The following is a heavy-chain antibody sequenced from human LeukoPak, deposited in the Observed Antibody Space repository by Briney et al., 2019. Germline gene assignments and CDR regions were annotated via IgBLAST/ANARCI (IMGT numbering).Heavy chain of an antibody. V-gene: IGHV3-30*03. D-gene: IGHD1-14*01. CDR2: ISYDGSNK. CDR1: GFTFSSYG. Sequence: QPGRSLRLSCAASGFTFSSYGMHWVRRAPGKGLEWVAVISYDGSNKYYADSVKGRFTISRNNSKNTLYLQMNSLRAEDTAVYYCASSTSGSDLDHDYWGQGTLVTVSS. J-gene: IGHJ4*02. CDR3: ASSTSGSDLDHDY.